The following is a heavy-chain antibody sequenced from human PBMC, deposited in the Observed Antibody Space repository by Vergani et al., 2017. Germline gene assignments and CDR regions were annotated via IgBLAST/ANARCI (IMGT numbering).Heavy chain of an antibody. D-gene: IGHD5-18*01. CDR2: IYYSGST. CDR3: ARLHYGYLDY. CDR1: GGSLSSYY. J-gene: IGHJ4*02. Sequence: QVQLQESGPGLVKPSETLSLTCTVSGGSLSSYYWSWIRQPPGKGLEWIGYIYYSGSTNYHPSLKSRVTISVDTSKNQFSLKLSSVTAADTAVYYCARLHYGYLDYWGQGTLVTVSS. V-gene: IGHV4-59*01.